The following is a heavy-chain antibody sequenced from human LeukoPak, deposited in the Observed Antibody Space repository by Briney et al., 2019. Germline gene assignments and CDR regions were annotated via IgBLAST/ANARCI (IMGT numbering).Heavy chain of an antibody. CDR3: ARAQSITMVRGVWFDP. V-gene: IGHV4-38-2*02. CDR1: GYSISSGYY. J-gene: IGHJ5*02. Sequence: SETLSLTCTVSGYSISSGYYWGWIRQPPGKGLEWIGSIYHSGSTYYNPSLKSRVTISVDTSKNQFSLKLSSVTAADTAVYYCARAQSITMVRGVWFDPWGQGTLVTVSS. CDR2: IYHSGST. D-gene: IGHD3-10*01.